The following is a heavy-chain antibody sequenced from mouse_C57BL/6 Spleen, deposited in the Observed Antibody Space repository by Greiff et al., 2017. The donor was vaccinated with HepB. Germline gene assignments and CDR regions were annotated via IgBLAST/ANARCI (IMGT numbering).Heavy chain of an antibody. D-gene: IGHD2-14*01. J-gene: IGHJ3*01. CDR2: IDPNSGCT. V-gene: IGHV1-72*01. Sequence: QVQLQQPGAELVKPGASVKLSCKASGYTFTSYWMHWVKQRPGRGLEWIGRIDPNSGCTKYNEKFKSKATLTVDKPSSTAYMQLSSLTSEDSAVYNWARAGSHPGTQMLFAYWGQGTLVTVSA. CDR1: GYTFTSYW. CDR3: ARAGSHPGTQMLFAY.